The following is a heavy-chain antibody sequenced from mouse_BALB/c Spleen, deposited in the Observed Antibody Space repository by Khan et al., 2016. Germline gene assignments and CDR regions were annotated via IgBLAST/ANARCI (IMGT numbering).Heavy chain of an antibody. CDR2: IWGDGST. J-gene: IGHJ3*01. CDR3: ASYYDDDGGFAY. Sequence: VQLQESGPGLVAPSQSLSITCTVSGFSLTGYSVNWDRQPPGKALEWLGMIWGDGSTDYNSGLKSRLSFSKDDSKSQVFLKMNSLQTDATARYFCASYYDDDGGFAYWGQGTLLTVSA. CDR1: GFSLTGYS. D-gene: IGHD2-4*01. V-gene: IGHV2-6-7*01.